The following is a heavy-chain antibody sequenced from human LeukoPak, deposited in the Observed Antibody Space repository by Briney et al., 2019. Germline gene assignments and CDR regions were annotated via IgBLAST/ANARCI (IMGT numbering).Heavy chain of an antibody. Sequence: SQTLSLTCAISGDSVSTASNAWYWIRQSPSRGLEWLGRTYYRSKWYNHYAVSVKSRITINPDTSKNQFSLQLNSVTPEDTAVYYCAREIVATAKFDSWGQGTLVTVSS. CDR3: AREIVATAKFDS. V-gene: IGHV6-1*01. CDR2: TYYRSKWYN. D-gene: IGHD5-12*01. CDR1: GDSVSTASNA. J-gene: IGHJ4*02.